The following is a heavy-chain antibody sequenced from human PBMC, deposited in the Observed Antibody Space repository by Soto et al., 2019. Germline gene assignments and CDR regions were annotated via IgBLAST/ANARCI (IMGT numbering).Heavy chain of an antibody. J-gene: IGHJ4*02. V-gene: IGHV3-30*03. Sequence: QVQLVESGGGVVQPGTSLTLSCAASGFIFSRDGMHWVRPAPGKGLEWVAVISYHGSDIYYADSVKGRFTISRDNSKNTVYLQMNSLRPDDTALYYCATPKGADLPFDSWCQGTLVTVSS. CDR1: GFIFSRDG. CDR3: ATPKGADLPFDS. CDR2: ISYHGSDI.